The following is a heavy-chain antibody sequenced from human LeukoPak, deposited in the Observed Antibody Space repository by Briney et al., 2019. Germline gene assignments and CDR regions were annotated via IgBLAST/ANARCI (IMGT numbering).Heavy chain of an antibody. CDR2: IKQDGSEK. Sequence: GGSLRLSCAASGFTFSSYWMSWVRQAPGKGLEWVANIKQDGSEKYYVDSVKGRFTISRDNAKNSLYLQMNSLRAEDTAVYYCARATRAYCSGGSCPYYFDYWGQGTLVTVSS. V-gene: IGHV3-7*01. CDR3: ARATRAYCSGGSCPYYFDY. D-gene: IGHD2-15*01. CDR1: GFTFSSYW. J-gene: IGHJ4*02.